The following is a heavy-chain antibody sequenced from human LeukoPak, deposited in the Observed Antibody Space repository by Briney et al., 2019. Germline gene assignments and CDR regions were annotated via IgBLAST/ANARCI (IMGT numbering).Heavy chain of an antibody. J-gene: IGHJ4*02. D-gene: IGHD2-2*01. Sequence: PGGSLRLSCAASGFTFSDYYMSWIRQAPGKGLEWVSYISSSGSTIYYADSVRGRFTISRDNSKNTLYLQMNSLRAEDTAVYYCAKDPRGNCSGTSCNTNYYFDYWGQGTLVTVSS. CDR2: ISSSGSTI. CDR3: AKDPRGNCSGTSCNTNYYFDY. V-gene: IGHV3-11*01. CDR1: GFTFSDYY.